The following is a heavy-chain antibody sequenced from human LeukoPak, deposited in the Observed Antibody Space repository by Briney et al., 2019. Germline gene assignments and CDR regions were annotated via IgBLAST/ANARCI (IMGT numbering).Heavy chain of an antibody. CDR3: ARGAGITMVRGYYYMDV. CDR1: GGTFSSYA. D-gene: IGHD3-10*01. Sequence: GASVKVSCKASGGTFSSYAISWVRQAPGQGLEWMGGIIPIFGTANYAQKFQGRVTITADESTSTAYMELSSLRSEDTAVYYCARGAGITMVRGYYYMDVWGKGTTVTISS. V-gene: IGHV1-69*13. CDR2: IIPIFGTA. J-gene: IGHJ6*03.